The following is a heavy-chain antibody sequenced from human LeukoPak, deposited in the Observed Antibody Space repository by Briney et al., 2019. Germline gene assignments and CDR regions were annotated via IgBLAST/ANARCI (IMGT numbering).Heavy chain of an antibody. D-gene: IGHD1-26*01. CDR1: GFTFSSYS. J-gene: IGHJ4*02. CDR2: ISYDGSNK. CDR3: ARDRGGTNYFGYFDY. Sequence: GGSLRLSCAASGFTFSSYSMHWVRQAPGKGLEWVAVISYDGSNKYYADSVKGRFTISRDNSKNTLYLQMNSLRAEDTAVYHCARDRGGTNYFGYFDYWGQGTLVTVSS. V-gene: IGHV3-30*01.